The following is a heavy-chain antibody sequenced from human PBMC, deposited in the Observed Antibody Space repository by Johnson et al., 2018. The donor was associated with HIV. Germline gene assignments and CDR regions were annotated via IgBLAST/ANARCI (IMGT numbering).Heavy chain of an antibody. J-gene: IGHJ3*02. CDR3: ARESGWGHDAFDI. Sequence: FSSYWMHWVHQAPGKGLEWVAVISYDGSNKYYADSVKGRFTISRDNSKNTLYLQMNSLRAEDTAVYSCARESGWGHDAFDIWGQGTMVTVSS. CDR1: FSSYW. V-gene: IGHV3-30*19. CDR2: ISYDGSNK. D-gene: IGHD3-22*01.